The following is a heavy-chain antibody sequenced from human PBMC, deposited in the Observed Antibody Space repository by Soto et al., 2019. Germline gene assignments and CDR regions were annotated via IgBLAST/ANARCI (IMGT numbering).Heavy chain of an antibody. D-gene: IGHD5-18*01. J-gene: IGHJ4*02. CDR1: GFTFSSYA. Sequence: ESGGGVVQPGRSLRLSCAASGFTFSSYAMHWVRQAPGKGLEWVAVISYDGSNKYYADSVKGRFTISRDNSKNTLYLQMNSLRAEDTAVYYCVRDSTGYSYGLVDYWGQGTLVTVSS. CDR2: ISYDGSNK. V-gene: IGHV3-30-3*01. CDR3: VRDSTGYSYGLVDY.